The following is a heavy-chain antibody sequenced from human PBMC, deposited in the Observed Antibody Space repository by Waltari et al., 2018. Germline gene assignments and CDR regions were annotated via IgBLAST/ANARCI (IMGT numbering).Heavy chain of an antibody. D-gene: IGHD3-10*01. CDR3: ARGPYDSQSYYPDGLDV. CDR2: SSQYNGKG. V-gene: IGHV1-18*04. J-gene: IGHJ6*02. CDR1: GYILRDYA. Sequence: QVQLLQSGGDVREPGASVKVSCQASGYILRDYAVGWVRQAPGQGLEWMGWSSQYNGKGEYAREVEGRVTMTIDTSTSTAYMELRRLTPDDTAVYYCARGPYDSQSYYPDGLDVWGQGTTVTVSS.